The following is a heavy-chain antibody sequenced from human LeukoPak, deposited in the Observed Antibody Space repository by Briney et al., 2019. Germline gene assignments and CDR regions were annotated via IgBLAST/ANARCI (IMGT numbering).Heavy chain of an antibody. CDR1: GGTFSSYA. V-gene: IGHV1-69*13. CDR3: ARGFFLELGICARPYYFDY. J-gene: IGHJ4*02. D-gene: IGHD7-27*01. CDR2: IIPIFGTA. Sequence: SVTVSCTASGGTFSSYAISWVRQAPGQGLEWMGGIIPIFGTANYAQKFQGRVTITADESTSTAYMELSSLRSEDTAVYYCARGFFLELGICARPYYFDYWGQGTLVTVSS.